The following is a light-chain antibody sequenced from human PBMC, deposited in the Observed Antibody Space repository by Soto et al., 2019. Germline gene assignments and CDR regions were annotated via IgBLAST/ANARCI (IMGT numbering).Light chain of an antibody. Sequence: QSALTQPASVSGSPGQSITISCTGTNSDVGGYNYVSWYQQHPGKAPKLMIYDVSNRPSGLSNRFSGSKSGNTASLTISGLQAEDEADYYCSSYTSSSTYVFGTGTKVTVL. CDR1: NSDVGGYNY. CDR3: SSYTSSSTYV. V-gene: IGLV2-14*01. CDR2: DVS. J-gene: IGLJ1*01.